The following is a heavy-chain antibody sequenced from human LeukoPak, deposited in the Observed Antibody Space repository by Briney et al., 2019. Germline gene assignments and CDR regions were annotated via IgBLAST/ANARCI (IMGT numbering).Heavy chain of an antibody. CDR2: IYTSGST. V-gene: IGHV4-4*07. J-gene: IGHJ4*02. Sequence: SETLSLTCTVSGGSISSSYWSWIRQPAGKGLEWIGRIYTSGSTNYSPSLKSRVTISVDTSKNQFSLKLSSVTAADTAVYYCARGQPNYYDSSGYLDYWGQGTLVTVSS. D-gene: IGHD3-22*01. CDR1: GGSISSSY. CDR3: ARGQPNYYDSSGYLDY.